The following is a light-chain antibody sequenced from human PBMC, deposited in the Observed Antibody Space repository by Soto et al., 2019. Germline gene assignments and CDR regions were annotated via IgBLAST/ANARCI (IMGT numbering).Light chain of an antibody. CDR3: SSYTSNSTLYV. J-gene: IGLJ1*01. Sequence: QSALTQPASVSGSPGQSINISCTGTSSDVGGCNYVSWYQQHPGKSPKLMIYEVSNRPSGVSNRFSCSKSGNTASLTISGLQAEDEADYYCSSYTSNSTLYVFGTGTKVTVL. CDR1: SSDVGGCNY. CDR2: EVS. V-gene: IGLV2-14*01.